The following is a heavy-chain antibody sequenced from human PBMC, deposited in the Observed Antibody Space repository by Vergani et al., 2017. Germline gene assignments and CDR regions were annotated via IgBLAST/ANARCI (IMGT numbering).Heavy chain of an antibody. CDR2: ISYDGSNK. J-gene: IGHJ4*02. Sequence: VQLVESGGGVVQPGRSLRLSCAASGFTFSSYGMHWVRQAPGKGLEWVAVISYDGSNKYYADSVKGRFTISRDNSKNTLYLQMNSLRAEDTAVYYCAKDFPTSAPGIAAAGEAPAYWGQGTLVTVSS. CDR3: AKDFPTSAPGIAAAGEAPAY. D-gene: IGHD6-13*01. CDR1: GFTFSSYG. V-gene: IGHV3-30*18.